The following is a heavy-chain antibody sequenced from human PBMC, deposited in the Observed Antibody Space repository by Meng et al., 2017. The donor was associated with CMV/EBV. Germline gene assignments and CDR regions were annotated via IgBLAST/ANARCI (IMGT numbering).Heavy chain of an antibody. Sequence: SETLSLTCTVSGGSISSYYWSWIRQPPGKGLEWIGYIYYSGSTYYNPSLKSRVTISVDTSKNQFSLKLSSVTAADTAVYYCARETRAALYGMDVWGQGTTVTVSS. CDR3: ARETRAALYGMDV. J-gene: IGHJ6*02. V-gene: IGHV4-59*12. CDR2: IYYSGST. CDR1: GGSISSYY. D-gene: IGHD6-13*01.